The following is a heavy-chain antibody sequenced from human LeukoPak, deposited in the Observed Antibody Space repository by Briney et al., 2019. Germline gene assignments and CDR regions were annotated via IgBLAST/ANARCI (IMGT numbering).Heavy chain of an antibody. V-gene: IGHV3-48*01. Sequence: PGGSLRLSCAASGFTFSSYSMNWVRQAPGKGLEWVSYISSGSSTIYYADSVKGRFTISRDNAKKSLYLQMNSLRAEDTAVYYCARLITMTYYFDYWGQGTLVTVSS. CDR2: ISSGSSTI. CDR1: GFTFSSYS. J-gene: IGHJ4*02. D-gene: IGHD3-22*01. CDR3: ARLITMTYYFDY.